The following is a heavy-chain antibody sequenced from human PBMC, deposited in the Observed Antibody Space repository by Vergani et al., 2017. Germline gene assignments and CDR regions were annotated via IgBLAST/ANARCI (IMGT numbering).Heavy chain of an antibody. V-gene: IGHV3-30-3*01. Sequence: QVQLVESGGGVVQPGRSLRLSCAASGFTFSSYAMHWVRQAPGKGLEWVAVISYDGSNKYYADSVKGRFTISRDNSKNTLYLQMNSLRGEDTAVYYCARENRGDIVLMVYATSDAFDIWGQGTMVTVSS. CDR2: ISYDGSNK. CDR3: ARENRGDIVLMVYATSDAFDI. D-gene: IGHD2-8*01. J-gene: IGHJ3*02. CDR1: GFTFSSYA.